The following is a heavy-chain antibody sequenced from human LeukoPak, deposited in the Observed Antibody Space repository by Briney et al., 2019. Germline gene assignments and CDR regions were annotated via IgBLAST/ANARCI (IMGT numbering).Heavy chain of an antibody. CDR2: INWNGGST. V-gene: IGHV3-20*04. CDR1: GFTFDDYG. Sequence: GGSLRLSCAASGFTFDDYGMSWVRQAPGKGLEWVSGINWNGGSTGYADSVKGRFTISSDNAKNSLYLQMNSLRAEDTALYYCARAIYGWYAGYWGQGTLVTVSS. D-gene: IGHD2-2*01. J-gene: IGHJ4*02. CDR3: ARAIYGWYAGY.